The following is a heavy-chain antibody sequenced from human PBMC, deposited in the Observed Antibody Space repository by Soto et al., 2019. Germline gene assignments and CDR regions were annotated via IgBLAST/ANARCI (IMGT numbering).Heavy chain of an antibody. V-gene: IGHV1-69*02. D-gene: IGHD2-15*01. CDR1: GGTFSSYT. Sequence: QVQLVQSGAEVKKPGSSVKVSCKASGGTFSSYTISWVRQAPGQGLEWMGRIIPILGIANYAQKFQGRVTITADKSTSTAYMELISLRSEDTAVYYCASAAPLGYRSGGSCPKYFQHWGQGTLVTVAS. CDR2: IIPILGIA. CDR3: ASAAPLGYRSGGSCPKYFQH. J-gene: IGHJ1*01.